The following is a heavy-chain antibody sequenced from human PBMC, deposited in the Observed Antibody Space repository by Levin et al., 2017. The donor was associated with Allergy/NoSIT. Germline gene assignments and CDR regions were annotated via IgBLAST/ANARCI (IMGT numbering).Heavy chain of an antibody. V-gene: IGHV4-59*01. CDR3: ARGPNYDTLTGYYNEFDN. Sequence: SETLSLTCTVSGGSISSYYWSWIRQPPGKGLEWIGYIYYTGSSKYSPSLMSRVTISLDTSKNQFSLKLTSVTAADTAVYYCARGPNYDTLTGYYNEFDNWGQGTLVTVSS. J-gene: IGHJ4*02. CDR1: GGSISSYY. D-gene: IGHD3-9*01. CDR2: IYYTGSS.